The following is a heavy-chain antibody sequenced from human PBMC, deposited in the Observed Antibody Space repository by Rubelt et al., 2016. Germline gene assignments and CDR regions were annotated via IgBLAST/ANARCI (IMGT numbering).Heavy chain of an antibody. J-gene: IGHJ4*02. CDR3: ARGLRY. CDR1: GGSISSSSYY. V-gene: IGHV4-39*07. CDR2: INHSGST. Sequence: QLQLQESGPGLVKPSETLSLTCTVSGGSISSSSYYWGWIRQPPGKGLEWIGEINHSGSTNYNPSLKSRVTISVDTSKNQFSLKLSSVTAADTAVYYCARGLRYWGQGTLVTVSS.